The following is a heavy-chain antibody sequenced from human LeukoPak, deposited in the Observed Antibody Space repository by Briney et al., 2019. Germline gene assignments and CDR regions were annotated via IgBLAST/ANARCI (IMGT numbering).Heavy chain of an antibody. Sequence: PGGSLRLSCAASGFTFSGYDMHWVRQATGEGLEWVSAIGTAGDTYYPGSVKGRFTISREDAKNSLYLQIDGLRAGDTAVYYCARAPLGGYGPWYWGQGTLVTVSS. J-gene: IGHJ4*02. CDR1: GFTFSGYD. CDR2: IGTAGDT. D-gene: IGHD3-22*01. CDR3: ARAPLGGYGPWY. V-gene: IGHV3-13*01.